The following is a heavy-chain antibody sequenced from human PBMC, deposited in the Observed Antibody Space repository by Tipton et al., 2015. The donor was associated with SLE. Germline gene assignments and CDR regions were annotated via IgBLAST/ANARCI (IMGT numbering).Heavy chain of an antibody. CDR1: GESFSGYY. Sequence: LRLSCAVHGESFSGYYWSWIRQPPGKGLEWIGEINHSGSTNYNPSLKSRVTISMDTSKNQLSLKLSSVTAADTAVYYCARGGRGDGGNPFDPWGRGTLVTVSS. CDR3: ARGGRGDGGNPFDP. D-gene: IGHD4-23*01. V-gene: IGHV4-34*01. CDR2: INHSGST. J-gene: IGHJ2*01.